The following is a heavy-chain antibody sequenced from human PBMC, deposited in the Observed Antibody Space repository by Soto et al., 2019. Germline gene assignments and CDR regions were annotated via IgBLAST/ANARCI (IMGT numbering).Heavy chain of an antibody. CDR1: GFSFSDTW. CDR3: TTIVPWGWNS. CDR2: IKKRRDGGTT. Sequence: DVQLVESGGGLVKPGGSLRLSCAASGFSFSDTWMNWVRQAPGRGLEWVGSIKKRRDGGTTDYAAIVRGRFTSSRDDSTNTLYMHMRRLKTEDTDIYYCTTIVPWGWNSWGQGTLVTVSS. J-gene: IGHJ4*02. V-gene: IGHV3-15*07. D-gene: IGHD2-8*01.